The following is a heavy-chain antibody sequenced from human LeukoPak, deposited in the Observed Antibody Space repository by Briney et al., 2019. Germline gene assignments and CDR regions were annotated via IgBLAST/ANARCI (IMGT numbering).Heavy chain of an antibody. CDR3: ARDSSSSPSAGY. CDR1: GFTFSRYA. CDR2: ISSSSSYI. Sequence: PGGSLRLCCSASGFTFSRYAMHWVRQAPGKGLEWVSSISSSSSYIYYADSVKGRFTISRDNAKNSLYLQMNSLRAEDTAVYYCARDSSSSPSAGYWGQGTLVTVSS. D-gene: IGHD6-6*01. J-gene: IGHJ4*02. V-gene: IGHV3-21*01.